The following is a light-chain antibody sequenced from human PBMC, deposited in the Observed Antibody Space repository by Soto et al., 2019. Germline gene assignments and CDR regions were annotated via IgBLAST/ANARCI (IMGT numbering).Light chain of an antibody. CDR3: CSYVATYSFV. Sequence: QSALTQPRSVSGSPGQSVTISCTGSSSDVGGYNFVSWYQQHPGKAPKLMIYDVTKRPSGVPDRFSGSKSGNTASLTISGLHTEDEADYFCCSYVATYSFVFGTGTKVTVL. V-gene: IGLV2-11*01. CDR1: SSDVGGYNF. J-gene: IGLJ1*01. CDR2: DVT.